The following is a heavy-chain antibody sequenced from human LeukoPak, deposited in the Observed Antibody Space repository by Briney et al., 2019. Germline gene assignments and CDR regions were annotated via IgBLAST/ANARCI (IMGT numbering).Heavy chain of an antibody. CDR2: INSDGSST. CDR1: GFTFSSYW. V-gene: IGHV3-74*01. Sequence: GGSLRLSCAASGFTFSSYWMHWVRQAPGKGLVWVSRINSDGSSTSYADSVKGRFTISRDNAKNTLYLQMNSLRAEDTAVYYCARGAAAAPKYYYYMDVWGKGTRSPSP. J-gene: IGHJ6*03. CDR3: ARGAAAAPKYYYYMDV. D-gene: IGHD6-13*01.